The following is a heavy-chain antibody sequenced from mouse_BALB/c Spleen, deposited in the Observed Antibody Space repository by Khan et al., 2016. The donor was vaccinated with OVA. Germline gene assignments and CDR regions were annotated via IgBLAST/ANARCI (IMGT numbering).Heavy chain of an antibody. V-gene: IGHV1-87*01. CDR3: VRGGITTGYFDY. D-gene: IGHD1-1*01. CDR1: GYTFTSYW. J-gene: IGHJ2*01. CDR2: IYPGDGNT. Sequence: VELVESGTELARPGASVKLSCKASGYTFTSYWMQWVKQRPGQGLEWIGAIYPGDGNTRYTQKFKGKATLTAEKSSSTAYMQLSSLASEDSAVYFCVRGGITTGYFDYWGQGTTLTVSS.